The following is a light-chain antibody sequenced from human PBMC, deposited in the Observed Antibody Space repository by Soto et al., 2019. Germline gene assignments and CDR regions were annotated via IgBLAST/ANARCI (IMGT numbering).Light chain of an antibody. CDR2: EVS. V-gene: IGLV2-14*01. J-gene: IGLJ1*01. CDR3: SSFKGTNSFV. Sequence: QSALTQPAFVSGSPGQSITISCTGTSSDVGGYNYVSWYQHPPGKAPKLMISEVSNRPSGVSNRFSGSKSGNTASLTISGLQAEDEADYYCSSFKGTNSFVFGTGTKVTVL. CDR1: SSDVGGYNY.